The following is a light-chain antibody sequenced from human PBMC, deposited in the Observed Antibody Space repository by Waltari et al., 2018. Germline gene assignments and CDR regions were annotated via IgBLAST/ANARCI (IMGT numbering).Light chain of an antibody. Sequence: EIVLTQSPGTLSLSAGEGATLSCRASQTINSNYIAWYHQKPGQAPRLLIFGASNRATDIPDRFSGSGSGTDFTLTIGRVEPEDFGVYYCQHYDMSPLGFGGGTQVQIK. CDR3: QHYDMSPLG. CDR1: QTINSNY. J-gene: IGKJ4*01. V-gene: IGKV3-20*01. CDR2: GAS.